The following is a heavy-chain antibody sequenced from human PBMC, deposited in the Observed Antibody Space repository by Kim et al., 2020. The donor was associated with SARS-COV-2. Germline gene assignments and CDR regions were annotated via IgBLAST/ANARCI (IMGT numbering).Heavy chain of an antibody. V-gene: IGHV4-34*01. Sequence: SETLSLTCAVYGGSFSGYYWSWIRQPPGKGLEWIGEINHSGSTNYNPSLKSRVTISVDTSKNQFSLKLSSVTAADTAVYYCARLGSQYYYGSGSHIDYWGQGTLVTVSS. D-gene: IGHD3-10*01. CDR3: ARLGSQYYYGSGSHIDY. CDR1: GGSFSGYY. CDR2: INHSGST. J-gene: IGHJ4*01.